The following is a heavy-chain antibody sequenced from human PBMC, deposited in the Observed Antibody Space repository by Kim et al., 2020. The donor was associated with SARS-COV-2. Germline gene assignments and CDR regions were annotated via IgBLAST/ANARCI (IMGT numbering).Heavy chain of an antibody. CDR3: ARDGEAAGFDY. V-gene: IGHV4-38-2*02. D-gene: IGHD6-13*01. J-gene: IGHJ4*02. CDR1: GYSISSGYY. Sequence: SETLSLTCTVSGYSISSGYYWGWIRQPPGKGLEWIGSIYHSGSTYYNPSLKSRVTISVDTSKNQFSLKLSSVTAADTAVYYCARDGEAAGFDYWGQGTLV. CDR2: IYHSGST.